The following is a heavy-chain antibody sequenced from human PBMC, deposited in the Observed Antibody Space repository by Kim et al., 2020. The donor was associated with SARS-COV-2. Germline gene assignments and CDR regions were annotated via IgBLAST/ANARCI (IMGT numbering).Heavy chain of an antibody. Sequence: SETLSLTCAVYGGSFSGYYWSWIRQPPGKGLEWIGEINHSGSTNYNPSLKSRVTISVDTAKNQFSLRLSSVTAADTAVYYCARDGRGYSYGQLDYWGQGPLVTVSS. CDR1: GGSFSGYY. D-gene: IGHD5-18*01. J-gene: IGHJ4*02. CDR3: ARDGRGYSYGQLDY. V-gene: IGHV4-34*01. CDR2: INHSGST.